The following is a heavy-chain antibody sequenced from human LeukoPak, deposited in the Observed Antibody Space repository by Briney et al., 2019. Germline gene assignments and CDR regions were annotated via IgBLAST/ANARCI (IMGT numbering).Heavy chain of an antibody. CDR3: ARGIKGDSSGNPLDD. D-gene: IGHD3-22*01. J-gene: IGHJ4*02. V-gene: IGHV4-61*02. CDR2: IYTSGST. CDR1: GGSISSGSYY. Sequence: SQTLSLTCTVSGGSISSGSYYWSWIRQPAGKGLEWIGRIYTSGSTNYNPSLKSRVTISVDTSKNRFSLKLSSVTAADTAVYYCARGIKGDSSGNPLDDWGQGTLVTVSS.